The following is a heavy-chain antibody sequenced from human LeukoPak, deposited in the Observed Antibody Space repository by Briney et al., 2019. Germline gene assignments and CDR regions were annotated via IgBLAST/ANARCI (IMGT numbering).Heavy chain of an antibody. CDR3: ATYGSGSYYKFDF. CDR2: INSDGSST. CDR1: GFTFTNYW. V-gene: IGHV3-74*01. Sequence: GGSLRLSCAASGFTFTNYWMHWVRQAPGKGVVWVSRINSDGSSTSYADSVKGRFTISRDNAKNTLYLQMNSLRAEDTAVYYCATYGSGSYYKFDFWGQGTLVTVSS. J-gene: IGHJ4*02. D-gene: IGHD3-10*01.